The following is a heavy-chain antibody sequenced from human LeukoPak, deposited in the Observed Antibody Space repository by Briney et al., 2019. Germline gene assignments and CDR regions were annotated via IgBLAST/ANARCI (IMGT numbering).Heavy chain of an antibody. Sequence: GGSLRLSCAASGSTFTFYAMSWVRQAPGKGLEWVSVISGSGGSTYYADSVKGRFTISRDNSKNTLYLQMDSLRAEDTAVYYCAKWDDDLYYYYYMDVWGKGTTVTVSS. D-gene: IGHD4-17*01. CDR3: AKWDDDLYYYYYMDV. CDR2: ISGSGGST. J-gene: IGHJ6*03. V-gene: IGHV3-23*01. CDR1: GSTFTFYA.